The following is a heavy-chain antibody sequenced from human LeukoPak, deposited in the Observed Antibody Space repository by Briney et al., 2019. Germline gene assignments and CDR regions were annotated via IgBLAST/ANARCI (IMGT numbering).Heavy chain of an antibody. CDR1: GFTFSSYA. D-gene: IGHD1-26*01. CDR3: ARVYEVGAQAFDY. J-gene: IGHJ4*02. V-gene: IGHV3-21*01. CDR2: ISSSSSYI. Sequence: GGSLRLSCAASGFTFSSYAMTWVRQAPGKGLEWVSSISSSSSYIYYADSVKGRFTISRDNAKNSLYLQMNSLRTEDTAVYYCARVYEVGAQAFDYWGQGTLVTVSS.